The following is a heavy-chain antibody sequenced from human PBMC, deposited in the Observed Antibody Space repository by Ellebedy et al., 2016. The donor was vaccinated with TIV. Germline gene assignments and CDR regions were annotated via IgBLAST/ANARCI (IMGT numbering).Heavy chain of an antibody. D-gene: IGHD4-17*01. CDR2: IDPSGATT. Sequence: AASVKVSCKASGYTFTSYYMHWVRQAPGQGLEWMGIIDPSGATTDYAQKFQGRVTMTRDTSTPTVYMELTSLRFEDTAVYYCARAAAMTKVSSPSAYWGQGTLVTVSS. CDR3: ARAAAMTKVSSPSAY. V-gene: IGHV1-46*01. CDR1: GYTFTSYY. J-gene: IGHJ4*02.